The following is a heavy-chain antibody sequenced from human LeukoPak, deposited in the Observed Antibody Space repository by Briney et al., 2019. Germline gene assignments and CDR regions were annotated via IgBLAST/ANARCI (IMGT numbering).Heavy chain of an antibody. CDR2: INTSGSS. D-gene: IGHD6-25*01. CDR3: AREGGGPRRLDP. Sequence: SETLSHTCTVSGGSISSYYWSWIRQPAGKGLEWIGRINTSGSSNYNPSLRSRVTTSVDTSKNQFSLNLSSVTAADTAVYYCAREGGGPRRLDPWGRGTLVTVSS. V-gene: IGHV4-4*07. J-gene: IGHJ5*02. CDR1: GGSISSYY.